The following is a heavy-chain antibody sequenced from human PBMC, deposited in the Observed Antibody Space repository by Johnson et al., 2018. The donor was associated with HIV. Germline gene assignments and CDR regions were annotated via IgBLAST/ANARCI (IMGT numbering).Heavy chain of an antibody. Sequence: HVQLVESGGGVVQPGRSLRLSCAASGFTLSNYGIHWVRQAPGQGLEWVALISYDGSNTYYEDSVRGRFTLSRDNSKNTVYLQMNSLRAEDTAVYYCAKDQYRKLTTVAGIWGQGTMVTVSS. J-gene: IGHJ3*02. CDR1: GFTLSNYG. CDR3: AKDQYRKLTTVAGI. CDR2: ISYDGSNT. V-gene: IGHV3-30*18. D-gene: IGHD4-17*01.